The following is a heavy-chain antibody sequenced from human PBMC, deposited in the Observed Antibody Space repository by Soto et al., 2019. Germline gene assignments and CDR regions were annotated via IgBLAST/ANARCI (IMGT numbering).Heavy chain of an antibody. CDR1: GFTLSGVD. CDR2: MSYDGRNQ. CDR3: AKGGWYTSSSRSDC. J-gene: IGHJ4*02. Sequence: QVQLVESGGGVVQPGTSLRLSCSASGFTLSGVDMHWVRQAPGKGLGWVAVMSYDGRNQYYADSVKGRFTVSRDSSKSTLYLQMKSLRTEDAAVYYCAKGGWYTSSSRSDCWGQGTLVTVSS. D-gene: IGHD6-6*01. V-gene: IGHV3-30*18.